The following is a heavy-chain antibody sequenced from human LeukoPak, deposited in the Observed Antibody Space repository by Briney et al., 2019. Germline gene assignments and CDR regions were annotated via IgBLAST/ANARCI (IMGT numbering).Heavy chain of an antibody. J-gene: IGHJ4*02. CDR2: IYYSGST. Sequence: SETLSLTCTVSGGSISSSTYFWGWIRQPPGKGLEWIGYIYYSGSTNYNPSLKSRVTISVDTSKNQFSLKLSSVTAADTAVYYCARESGSSGWPFDYWGQGTLVTVSS. CDR1: GGSISSSTYF. V-gene: IGHV4-61*01. D-gene: IGHD6-19*01. CDR3: ARESGSSGWPFDY.